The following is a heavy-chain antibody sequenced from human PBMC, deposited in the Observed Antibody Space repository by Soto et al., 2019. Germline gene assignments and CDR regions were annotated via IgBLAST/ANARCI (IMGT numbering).Heavy chain of an antibody. J-gene: IGHJ4*02. D-gene: IGHD3-9*01. CDR2: INACNGNT. V-gene: IGHV1-18*01. Sequence: ASVKVSCKASGYTFTSYGISWVRQAPGQGLEWMGWINACNGNTKYAQKFQGRVTITRDTSASTAYMELRRLRSEDTAVYYCARGDILTSYYWGQGTLVTVSS. CDR1: GYTFTSYG. CDR3: ARGDILTSYY.